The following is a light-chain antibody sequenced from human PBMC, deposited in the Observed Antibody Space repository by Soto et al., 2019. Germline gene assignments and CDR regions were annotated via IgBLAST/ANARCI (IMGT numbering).Light chain of an antibody. V-gene: IGLV1-40*01. CDR1: SSNIGAGYD. CDR3: QSFDTRLNSVV. J-gene: IGLJ2*01. Sequence: QSVVTQPPSVSGAPGQRVTISCTGSSSNIGAGYDVHWYQQFPGRAPKLLMYGNNNRPSGVPERFSGSKSGTSASLDITGLQADDEADYYCQSFDTRLNSVVFGGGTKLTVL. CDR2: GNN.